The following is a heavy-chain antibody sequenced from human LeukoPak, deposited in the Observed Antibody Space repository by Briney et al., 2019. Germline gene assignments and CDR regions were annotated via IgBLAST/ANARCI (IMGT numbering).Heavy chain of an antibody. CDR1: GYIFTDYW. V-gene: IGHV5-51*01. CDR3: ARRVTTVANWFDP. CDR2: IYPGDSDT. J-gene: IGHJ5*02. Sequence: GESLKISCQGSGYIFTDYWIGWVRQMPGKGLEWMGIIYPGDSDTRYSPSFQGRVTISADKSISTAYLQWSSLKASDTAMYYCARRVTTVANWFDPWGQGTLVTVSS. D-gene: IGHD4-17*01.